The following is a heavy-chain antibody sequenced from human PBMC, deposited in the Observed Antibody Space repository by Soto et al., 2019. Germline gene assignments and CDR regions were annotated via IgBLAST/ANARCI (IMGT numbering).Heavy chain of an antibody. CDR2: ISAYNGNT. D-gene: IGHD6-13*01. CDR1: GYTFTSYG. Sequence: QVQLVQSGAEVKKPGASVKVSCKASGYTFTSYGISWVRQAPGQGLEWMGWISAYNGNTNYAQKLQGRVTMRTDTSTSTAYMELRRLRSDDTAVYYCARIAAAGTFPMSYYYYYGMDVWGQGTTVTVSS. J-gene: IGHJ6*02. CDR3: ARIAAAGTFPMSYYYYYGMDV. V-gene: IGHV1-18*01.